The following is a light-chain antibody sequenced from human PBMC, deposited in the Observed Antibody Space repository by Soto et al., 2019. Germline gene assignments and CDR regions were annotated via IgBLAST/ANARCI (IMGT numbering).Light chain of an antibody. CDR3: QQYSSSPRT. J-gene: IGKJ1*01. Sequence: EIVLSQSTATLSVSPGVRATLSCWSSQSVSSNLAWYQQRPGQAPRLLIYDTSTRATGIPARFSGSGSGTEFTLTISRLQSEDFAVYYCQQYSSSPRTFGEGTKVDIK. CDR2: DTS. CDR1: QSVSSN. V-gene: IGKV3D-15*01.